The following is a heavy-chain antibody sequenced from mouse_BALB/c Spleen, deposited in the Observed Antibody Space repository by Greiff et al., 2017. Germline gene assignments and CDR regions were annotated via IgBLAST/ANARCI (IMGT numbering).Heavy chain of an antibody. CDR3: ARGPMITTSDYFDY. Sequence: EVQLVESGGGLVKPGGSLKLSCAASGFTFSDYYMYWVRQTPEKRLEWVATISDGGSYTYYPDSVKGRFTISRDNAKNNLYLQMSSLKSEDTAMYYCARGPMITTSDYFDYWGQGTTLTVSS. CDR1: GFTFSDYY. J-gene: IGHJ2*01. V-gene: IGHV5-4*02. D-gene: IGHD2-4*01. CDR2: ISDGGSYT.